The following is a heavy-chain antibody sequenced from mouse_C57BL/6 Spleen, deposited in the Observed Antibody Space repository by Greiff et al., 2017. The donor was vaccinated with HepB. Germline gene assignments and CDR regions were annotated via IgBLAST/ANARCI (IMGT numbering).Heavy chain of an antibody. J-gene: IGHJ4*01. CDR3: ASYYYGSRFPMDY. CDR1: GFTFSDYG. D-gene: IGHD1-1*01. CDR2: ISSGSSTI. Sequence: EVQVVESGGGLVKPGGSLKLSCAASGFTFSDYGMHWVRQAPEKGLEWVAYISSGSSTIYYADTVKGRFTISRDNAKNTLFLQMTSLRSEDTAMYYCASYYYGSRFPMDYWGQGTSVTVSS. V-gene: IGHV5-17*01.